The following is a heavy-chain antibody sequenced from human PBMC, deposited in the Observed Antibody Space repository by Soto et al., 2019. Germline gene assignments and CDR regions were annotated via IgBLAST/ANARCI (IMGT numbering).Heavy chain of an antibody. Sequence: GGSLRLSCAASGFTFSSYSMNWVRQAPGKGLEWVSSISSSSSYIYYADSVKGRFTISRDNAKNSLYLQMNSLRAEDTAVYYCARGVPSSSWYWYYYYGMDVWGQGTTVTVSS. CDR1: GFTFSSYS. V-gene: IGHV3-21*01. CDR2: ISSSSSYI. CDR3: ARGVPSSSWYWYYYYGMDV. D-gene: IGHD6-13*01. J-gene: IGHJ6*02.